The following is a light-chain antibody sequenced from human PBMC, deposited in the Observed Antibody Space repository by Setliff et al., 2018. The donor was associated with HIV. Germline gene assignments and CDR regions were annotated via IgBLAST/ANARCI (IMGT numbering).Light chain of an antibody. V-gene: IGLV1-40*01. CDR3: QSYDSSLSGSYV. CDR1: SSNIGAGYD. J-gene: IGLJ1*01. CDR2: GNV. Sequence: QSALTQPPSVSGAPGQRATISCTGSSSNIGAGYDVHWYQQLPGTAPKLLIYGNVNRPSGVPDRFSGSKSGTSASLAITGLQADDEADYYCQSYDSSLSGSYVFGTGTKVTVL.